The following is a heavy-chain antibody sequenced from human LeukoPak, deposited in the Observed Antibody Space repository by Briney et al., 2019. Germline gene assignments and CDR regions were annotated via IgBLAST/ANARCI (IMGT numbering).Heavy chain of an antibody. J-gene: IGHJ6*03. CDR2: ITNSGGNT. Sequence: GGYLRLSCAASGVTFSSYAMTWVRQAPGKGLEWVSGITNSGGNTYYAGSVKGRFTISRDNSKNTLYLQMNNLRAEDTAVYYCATVSPPSHGYYYFYMDVWGKGTSVTVSS. CDR1: GVTFSSYA. CDR3: ATVSPPSHGYYYFYMDV. V-gene: IGHV3-23*01.